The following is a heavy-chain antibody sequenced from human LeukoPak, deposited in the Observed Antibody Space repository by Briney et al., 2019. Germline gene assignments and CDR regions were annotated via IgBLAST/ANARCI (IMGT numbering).Heavy chain of an antibody. CDR1: GGSFSGYY. J-gene: IGHJ5*02. Sequence: SETLSLTCAVYGGSFSGYYWSWIRQPPGKGLEWIGEINHSGSTNYNPSLKSRVTISVGTSKNQFSLKLSSVTAADTAVYYCARGSGYCSSTSCPNWFDPWGQGTLVTVSS. CDR2: INHSGST. D-gene: IGHD2-2*01. V-gene: IGHV4-34*01. CDR3: ARGSGYCSSTSCPNWFDP.